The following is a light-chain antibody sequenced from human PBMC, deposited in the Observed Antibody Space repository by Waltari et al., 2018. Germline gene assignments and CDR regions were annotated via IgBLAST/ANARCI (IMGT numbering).Light chain of an antibody. J-gene: IGKJ1*01. V-gene: IGKV3-20*01. CDR2: GTS. CDR3: QQYGGSVWT. CDR1: HSVSRTY. Sequence: EVVLTQSPGTLSLSPGERATLPCRASHSVSRTYFAWYQQKPGRAPRLLTHGTSNRATGIPERFSGSGSETGFTLTIDRLEPEDFAVYYWQQYGGSVWTFGQGTKGEVK.